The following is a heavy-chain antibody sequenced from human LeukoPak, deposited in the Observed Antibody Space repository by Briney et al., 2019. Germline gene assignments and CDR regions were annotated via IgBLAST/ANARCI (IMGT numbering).Heavy chain of an antibody. CDR2: IYSSGST. D-gene: IGHD5/OR15-5a*01. J-gene: IGHJ6*02. Sequence: PSEILSLTCTVSGGSISGYYWSWIRQSAGKGLEWIGRIYSSGSTNYNPSLKSRATMSVDTSKNHFSLNLSSVTAADTAVYYCARGDSTNQDGDYYGLDVWGQGTTVTVSS. CDR1: GGSISGYY. CDR3: ARGDSTNQDGDYYGLDV. V-gene: IGHV4-4*07.